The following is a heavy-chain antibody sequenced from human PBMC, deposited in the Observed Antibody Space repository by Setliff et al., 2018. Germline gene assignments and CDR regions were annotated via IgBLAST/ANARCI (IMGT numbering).Heavy chain of an antibody. CDR3: ARDRLRGWFDP. CDR2: IYTGGST. D-gene: IGHD2-21*02. Sequence: SETLSLTCTVSGDSISSGTYYWSYWTWIRQPAGKGLEWIGHIYTGGSTNYNPSLKSRVPMSVDTSKNQFSLRLSSVTAADTAIYYCARDRLRGWFDPWGQGTLVTVSS. J-gene: IGHJ5*02. V-gene: IGHV4-61*09. CDR1: GDSISSGTYY.